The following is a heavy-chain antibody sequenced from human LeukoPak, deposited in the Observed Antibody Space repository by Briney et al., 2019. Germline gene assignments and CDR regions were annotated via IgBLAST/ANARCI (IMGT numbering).Heavy chain of an antibody. CDR2: IKRKRNGGTT. CDR1: GFTFRNAW. V-gene: IGHV3-15*01. Sequence: GGSLRLSCAASGFTFRNAWMNWVRHAPGKGLEWVGRIKRKRNGGTTDNAAPVKGRFIISRDDSKNTLYLQMNSLKTEDTVVYYCAARVVTRRYDSGPPLVSRDFWGQGTLVTVSS. CDR3: AARVVTRRYDSGPPLVSRDF. D-gene: IGHD4-23*01. J-gene: IGHJ4*02.